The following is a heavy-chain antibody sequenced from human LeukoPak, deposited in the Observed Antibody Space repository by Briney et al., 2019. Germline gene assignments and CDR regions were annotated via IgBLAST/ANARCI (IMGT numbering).Heavy chain of an antibody. CDR2: ISGSGGST. J-gene: IGHJ1*01. V-gene: IGHV3-23*01. CDR3: AKDLSGCGGACAQSV. CDR1: AFTFTSYA. Sequence: GGSLRLSCAASAFTFTSYAMSWVRQAPGKGLEWVSAISGSGGSTYYGDSVKGRFTISRHNSGTPLYPQMNSLRAEDTAIYYCAKDLSGCGGACAQSVWGQGTLVTVSS. D-gene: IGHD2-21*02.